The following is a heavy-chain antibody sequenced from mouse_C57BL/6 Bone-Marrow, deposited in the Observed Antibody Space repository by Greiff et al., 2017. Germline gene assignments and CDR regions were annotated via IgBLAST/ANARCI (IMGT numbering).Heavy chain of an antibody. CDR2: IDPENGDT. V-gene: IGHV14-4*01. Sequence: EVQLQQSGAELVRPGASVKLSCTASGFNIKDDYMHWVKQRPEQGLEWIGWIDPENGDTEYASKFQGKATITADTSSNTAYLQLSSLTSEDTAVYYCTTWDFYYGSSYHYFDYWGQGTTLTVSS. CDR1: GFNIKDDY. CDR3: TTWDFYYGSSYHYFDY. D-gene: IGHD1-1*01. J-gene: IGHJ2*01.